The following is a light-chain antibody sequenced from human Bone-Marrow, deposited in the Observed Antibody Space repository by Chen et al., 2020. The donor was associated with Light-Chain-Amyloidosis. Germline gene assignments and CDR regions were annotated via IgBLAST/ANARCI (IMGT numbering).Light chain of an antibody. V-gene: IGKV3-20*01. J-gene: IGKJ4*01. CDR2: GSS. Sequence: EIVLTQSPGTLSLSPGEGANLSCRASQTISSNYLTWYQQKFGQAPRLLIYGSSSRATGIPDSFTGSVSGTDCTLTINRLEPEDFAMYYCQQYGTSPLTFGGGTQVGIK. CDR3: QQYGTSPLT. CDR1: QTISSNY.